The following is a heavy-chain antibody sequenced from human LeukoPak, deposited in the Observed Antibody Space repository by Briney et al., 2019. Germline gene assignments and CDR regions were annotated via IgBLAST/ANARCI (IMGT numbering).Heavy chain of an antibody. Sequence: GGSLRLSCAASGFTFSSFWMSWVRQAPGKGLEWVANIKKDGSQKYYVDSVEGRFTISRDNAKDSLYLQMDSLRVDDTAVYYCTRVFGGYDVSDYWGQGTLVTVSS. J-gene: IGHJ4*02. CDR2: IKKDGSQK. D-gene: IGHD3-3*01. V-gene: IGHV3-7*03. CDR3: TRVFGGYDVSDY. CDR1: GFTFSSFW.